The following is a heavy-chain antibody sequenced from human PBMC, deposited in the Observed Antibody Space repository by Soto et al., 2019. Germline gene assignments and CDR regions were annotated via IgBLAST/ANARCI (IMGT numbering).Heavy chain of an antibody. J-gene: IGHJ4*02. V-gene: IGHV3-23*01. CDR2: ISGSGGST. CDR3: AKLFPRRGMESLLGGDY. Sequence: EVQLLESGGGLVQPGGSLRLSCAASGFTFSSYAMSWVRQAPGKGLEWVSGISGSGGSTYYADSVKGRFTISRDNSKNTLYLQMNSLRAEDTAVFYCAKLFPRRGMESLLGGDYWGQGTLVTVSS. D-gene: IGHD3-3*01. CDR1: GFTFSSYA.